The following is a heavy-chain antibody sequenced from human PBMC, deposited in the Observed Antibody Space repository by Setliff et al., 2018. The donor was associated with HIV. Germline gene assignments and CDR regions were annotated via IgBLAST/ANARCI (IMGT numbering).Heavy chain of an antibody. Sequence: ASVKVFCKASGYTFSSYGISWVRQAPGQGLEWMGWISGFNGKINYAENFQGRVTLSTDSSASTAHRELWSQTSDDTAVYYCTRDLGGEHDYADPAYMDVWGKGTTVTVSS. CDR2: ISGFNGKI. V-gene: IGHV1-18*01. CDR1: GYTFSSYG. D-gene: IGHD4-17*01. CDR3: TRDLGGEHDYADPAYMDV. J-gene: IGHJ6*03.